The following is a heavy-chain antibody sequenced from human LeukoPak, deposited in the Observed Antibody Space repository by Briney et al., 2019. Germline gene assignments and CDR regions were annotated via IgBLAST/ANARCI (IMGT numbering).Heavy chain of an antibody. CDR3: ATGVATAFTY. Sequence: ASVNVSSKASGYTFTDYYIHWVRQAPGQGLEWMAFVNPDSGDSYSAPKFQGRVTMTRDTSISTASMELNWLTSDDTAVYYCATGVATAFTYWGQGTLVTVSS. D-gene: IGHD5-12*01. V-gene: IGHV1-2*02. CDR2: VNPDSGDS. CDR1: GYTFTDYY. J-gene: IGHJ4*02.